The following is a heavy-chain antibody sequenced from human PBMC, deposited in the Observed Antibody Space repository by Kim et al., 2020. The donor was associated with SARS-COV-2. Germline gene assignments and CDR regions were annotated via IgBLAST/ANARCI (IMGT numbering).Heavy chain of an antibody. V-gene: IGHV4-59*01. CDR3: AGARDYYDSSGYHYYYYYMDV. CDR1: GGSISSYY. Sequence: SETLSLTCTVSGGSISSYYWSWIRQPPGKGLEWIGYIFYSGSTNYNPSLKSRVTISVDTSNNQFSLKLSSVTAADTAVYYCAGARDYYDSSGYHYYYYYMDVWGEGTTVTVSS. D-gene: IGHD3-22*01. J-gene: IGHJ6*03. CDR2: IFYSGST.